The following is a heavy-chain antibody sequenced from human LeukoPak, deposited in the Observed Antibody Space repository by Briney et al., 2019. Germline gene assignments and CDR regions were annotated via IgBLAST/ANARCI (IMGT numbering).Heavy chain of an antibody. V-gene: IGHV4-59*01. CDR2: IYYSGST. J-gene: IGHJ5*02. CDR1: GGSFSGYY. CDR3: ARDRSYYTNNWFDP. D-gene: IGHD3-10*01. Sequence: SETLSLTCAVYGGSFSGYYWSWIRQPPGKGLEWIGYIYYSGSTNYNPSLKSRVTISVDTSKNQFSLKLSSVTAADTAVYYCARDRSYYTNNWFDPWGQGTLVTVSS.